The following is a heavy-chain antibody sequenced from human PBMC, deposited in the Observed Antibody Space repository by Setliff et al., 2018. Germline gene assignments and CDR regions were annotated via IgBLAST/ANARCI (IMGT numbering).Heavy chain of an antibody. J-gene: IGHJ6*03. CDR3: ARASRFGTTMWRGDYYMDV. D-gene: IGHD3-10*01. Sequence: GASVKVSCKASGYTFTGYSMNWVRQAPGQGLKWMGRINPNSGGTNYAKKFQGRFTMTRDTSISTAYMELSRLRSDDTAVYYCARASRFGTTMWRGDYYMDVWGKGTTVTVSS. CDR2: INPNSGGT. CDR1: GYTFTGYS. V-gene: IGHV1-2*06.